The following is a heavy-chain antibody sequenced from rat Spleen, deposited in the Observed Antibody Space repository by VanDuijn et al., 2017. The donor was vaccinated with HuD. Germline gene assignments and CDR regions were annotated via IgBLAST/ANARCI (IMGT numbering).Heavy chain of an antibody. Sequence: EVQLVESGGGLVQPGRSLKLSCAASGFTFSNYDMAWVRQAPTKGLEWIASISTGGGSTHYRDSAKGRFTISRDSAKSTLYLQMDSLRSEDTATYYCATAGSRVSRFAYWGQGTLVTVSS. CDR1: GFTFSNYD. D-gene: IGHD1-4*01. J-gene: IGHJ3*01. CDR3: ATAGSRVSRFAY. V-gene: IGHV5S23*01. CDR2: ISTGGGST.